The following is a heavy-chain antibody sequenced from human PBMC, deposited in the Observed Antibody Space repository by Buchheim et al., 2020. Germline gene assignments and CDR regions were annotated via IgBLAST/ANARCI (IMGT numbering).Heavy chain of an antibody. V-gene: IGHV4-39*07. CDR2: ISHSGNT. CDR3: ARDTYAYAWFFY. D-gene: IGHD2-2*01. Sequence: QLQLQESGPGLVKPSETLSLTCTVFGGSIGSSSYYWGWVRQPPGKGLEWIGSISHSGNTYYNPSLTSRVTISVDTSQTQLSLRMGSVTAADTAVYYCARDTYAYAWFFYWGQGTL. CDR1: GGSIGSSSYY. J-gene: IGHJ4*02.